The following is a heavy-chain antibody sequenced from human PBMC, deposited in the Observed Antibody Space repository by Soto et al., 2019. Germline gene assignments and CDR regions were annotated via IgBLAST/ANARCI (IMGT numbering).Heavy chain of an antibody. J-gene: IGHJ4*02. CDR3: ARGREGYSSSWYVD. CDR2: INHSGSS. V-gene: IGHV4-34*01. CDR1: GGSFSNNY. Sequence: QVQLQQWGAGLLKPSETVSLTCAAYGGSFSNNYWSWIRQPPGKGLEWIGEINHSGSSNYNPSLKRRVTISVDTSRNQFSLKLSSVTAADTAVYYCARGREGYSSSWYVDWGQGTLVTVSS. D-gene: IGHD6-13*01.